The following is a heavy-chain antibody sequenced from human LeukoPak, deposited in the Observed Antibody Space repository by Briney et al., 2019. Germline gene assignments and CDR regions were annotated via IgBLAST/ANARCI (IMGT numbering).Heavy chain of an antibody. CDR1: GFTFSSYS. CDR3: ARDSDTAMVTDYYYYMDV. Sequence: GGSLRLSCAASGFTFSSYSMNWVRQAPGKGLEWVSSISSSSSYIYYAGSVKGRFTISRDNAKNSLYLQMNSLRAEDTAVYYCARDSDTAMVTDYYYYMDVWGKGTTVTVSS. V-gene: IGHV3-21*01. CDR2: ISSSSSYI. D-gene: IGHD5-18*01. J-gene: IGHJ6*03.